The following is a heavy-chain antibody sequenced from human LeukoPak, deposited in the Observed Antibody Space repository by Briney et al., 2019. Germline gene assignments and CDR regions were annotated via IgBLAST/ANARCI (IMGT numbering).Heavy chain of an antibody. J-gene: IGHJ4*02. D-gene: IGHD2-15*01. V-gene: IGHV3-64*01. CDR1: GFTFDEYA. CDR3: ARGVALVYCSGGSCADFFDY. Sequence: GGSLRLSCVVSGFTFDEYAMEWVRQAPGKGLEWVSVISGDGSSTYYANSVKGRFTISRDNSKNTLYLQMGSLRAEDMAVYYCARGVALVYCSGGSCADFFDYWGQGTLVTVSS. CDR2: ISGDGSST.